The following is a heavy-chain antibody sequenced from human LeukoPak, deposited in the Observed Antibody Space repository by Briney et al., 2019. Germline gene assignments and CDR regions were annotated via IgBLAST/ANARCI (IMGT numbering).Heavy chain of an antibody. Sequence: GESLKISCKGSGYSFTSYWIGWGRQMPGKGLEWMGIIYPGDSDTRYSPSFQGQVTISADKSISTAYLQWSSLKASDTAMYYCASPRGYSSGWYNLGFWGQGTLVTVSS. V-gene: IGHV5-51*01. CDR2: IYPGDSDT. D-gene: IGHD6-19*01. CDR3: ASPRGYSSGWYNLGF. J-gene: IGHJ4*02. CDR1: GYSFTSYW.